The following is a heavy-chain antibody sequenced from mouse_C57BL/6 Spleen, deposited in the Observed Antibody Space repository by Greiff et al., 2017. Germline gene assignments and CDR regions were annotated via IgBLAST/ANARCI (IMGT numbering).Heavy chain of an antibody. D-gene: IGHD2-4*01. V-gene: IGHV5-6*01. CDR3: ARSFYDYDRYFDV. J-gene: IGHJ1*03. Sequence: EVNVVESGGDLVKPGGSLKLSCAASGFTFSSYGMSWVRQTPDKRLEWVATISSGGSYTYYPDSVKGRFTISRDNAKNTLYLQMSSLKSEDTAMYYCARSFYDYDRYFDVWGTGTTVTVSS. CDR2: ISSGGSYT. CDR1: GFTFSSYG.